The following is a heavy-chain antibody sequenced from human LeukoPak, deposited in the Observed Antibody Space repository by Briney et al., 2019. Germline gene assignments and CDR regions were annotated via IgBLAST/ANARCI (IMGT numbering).Heavy chain of an antibody. D-gene: IGHD3-9*01. Sequence: PGESLRLSCSASGFTFGDYAMNWVRQAPGKGLEWVGFIGSKAYGGTTEYAASVRGRFTISRDDSKIIAYLQMNSLKTEDTAVYYCTRGRYGNYYYGMDVWSQGTTVTVSS. CDR1: GFTFGDYA. CDR2: IGSKAYGGTT. CDR3: TRGRYGNYYYGMDV. V-gene: IGHV3-49*04. J-gene: IGHJ6*02.